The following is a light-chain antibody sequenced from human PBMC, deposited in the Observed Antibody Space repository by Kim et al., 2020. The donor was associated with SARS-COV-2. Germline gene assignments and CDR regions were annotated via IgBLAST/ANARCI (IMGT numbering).Light chain of an antibody. J-gene: IGKJ2*01. Sequence: SVSAGGQAPLSCRASQNVSSDLACYQQKPGQAPRILIYDAATRATGIPAGFSSGGAEAEFTLTISSLQAEDFAVYYCQQYNNWPYTFGQGTKLEI. CDR1: QNVSSD. CDR2: DAA. V-gene: IGKV3-15*01. CDR3: QQYNNWPYT.